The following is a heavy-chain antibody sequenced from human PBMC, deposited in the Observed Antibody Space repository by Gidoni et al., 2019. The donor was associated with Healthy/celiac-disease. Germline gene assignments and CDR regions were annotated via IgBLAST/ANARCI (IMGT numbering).Heavy chain of an antibody. J-gene: IGHJ4*02. CDR1: GFTFSSYW. CDR2: INSEGSST. V-gene: IGHV3-74*01. Sequence: EVQLVESGGGLVQPGGSLRLSCAASGFTFSSYWMHWVRQAPGKGLVWVSRINSEGSSTSHADSGKGRFTIPRDNAKNTLYLQMNSLRAEDTAVYYCAKGYDIAAADLGYFDYWGQGTLVTVSS. CDR3: AKGYDIAAADLGYFDY. D-gene: IGHD6-13*01.